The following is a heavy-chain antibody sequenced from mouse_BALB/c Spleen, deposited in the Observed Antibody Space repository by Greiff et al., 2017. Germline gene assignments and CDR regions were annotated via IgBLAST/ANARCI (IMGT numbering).Heavy chain of an antibody. CDR2: ISDGGSYT. D-gene: IGHD2-10*02. CDR1: GFTFSDYY. Sequence: VQLQQSGGGLVKPGGSLKLSCAASGFTFSDYYMYWVRQTPEKRLEWVATISDGGSYTYYPDSVKGRFTISRDNAKNNLYLQMSSLKSEDTAMYYCARDEYGNPWYFDVWGAGTTVTVSS. CDR3: ARDEYGNPWYFDV. V-gene: IGHV5-4*02. J-gene: IGHJ1*01.